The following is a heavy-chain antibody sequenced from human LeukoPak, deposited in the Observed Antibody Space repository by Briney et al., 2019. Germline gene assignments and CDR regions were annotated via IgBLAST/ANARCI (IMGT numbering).Heavy chain of an antibody. CDR3: ARLPRGLAYCGGDCPYMDV. CDR1: GGSISSSSYY. Sequence: NPSETLSLTCTVSGGSISSSSYYWGWIRQPPGKGLEWIGSIYYSGSTYYNPSLKSRVTISVDTSKNQFSLKLSSVTAADTAVYYCARLPRGLAYCGGDCPYMDVWGKGTTVTISS. J-gene: IGHJ6*03. D-gene: IGHD2-21*02. V-gene: IGHV4-39*01. CDR2: IYYSGST.